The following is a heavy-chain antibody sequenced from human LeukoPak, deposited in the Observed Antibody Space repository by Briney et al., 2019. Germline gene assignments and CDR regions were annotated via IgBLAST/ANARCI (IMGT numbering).Heavy chain of an antibody. CDR1: GFTFSSYA. CDR3: AATWQRDVFDI. V-gene: IGHV3-23*01. CDR2: ISGSGGST. J-gene: IGHJ3*02. Sequence: GGSLRLSCAASGFTFSSYAMSWVRQAPGKGLEWVSAISGSGGSTYYADSAKGRFTISRDNAKNSLYLQTNSLRAEDTAVYYCAATWQRDVFDIWGQGTMVTVSS.